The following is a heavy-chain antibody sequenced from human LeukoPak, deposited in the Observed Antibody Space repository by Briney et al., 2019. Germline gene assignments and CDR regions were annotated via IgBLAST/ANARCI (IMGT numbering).Heavy chain of an antibody. CDR2: INYGGST. J-gene: IGHJ5*02. CDR3: ARVIAAAANRWFDP. D-gene: IGHD6-13*01. Sequence: PSETLSLTCTVSGGSISSSGYYWGWIRQPPGKGLEWIGSINYGGSTNYNPSLKSRVTISVDTSKNQFSLKLSSVTAADTAVYYCARVIAAAANRWFDPWGQGTLVTVSS. CDR1: GGSISSSGYY. V-gene: IGHV4-39*07.